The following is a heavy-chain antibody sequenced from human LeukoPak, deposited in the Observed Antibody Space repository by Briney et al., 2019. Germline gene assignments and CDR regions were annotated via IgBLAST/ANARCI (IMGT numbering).Heavy chain of an antibody. Sequence: GGSLRLSCAASGFTFSGSAMHWVRQASGKGLEWVGRIRSKANSYATAYAASVKGRFTISRDDSKNTAYLQMNSLKTEDTAVYYCTRGGGAAAGTNYYYYMDVWGKGTTVTVSS. D-gene: IGHD6-13*01. CDR3: TRGGGAAAGTNYYYYMDV. V-gene: IGHV3-73*01. CDR2: IRSKANSYAT. J-gene: IGHJ6*03. CDR1: GFTFSGSA.